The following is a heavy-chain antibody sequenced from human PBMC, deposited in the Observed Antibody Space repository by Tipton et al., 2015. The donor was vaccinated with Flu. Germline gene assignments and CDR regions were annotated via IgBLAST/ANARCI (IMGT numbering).Heavy chain of an antibody. CDR2: INHSGST. Sequence: TLSLTCAVYGGSFSGYYWSWIRQPPGKGLEWIGEINHSGSTNYNPSLKSRVTISVDTSKNQFSLKLSSVTAADTAVYYCASGIVGASTVDYWGQGTLVTVSS. D-gene: IGHD1-26*01. CDR3: ASGIVGASTVDY. V-gene: IGHV4-34*01. CDR1: GGSFSGYY. J-gene: IGHJ4*02.